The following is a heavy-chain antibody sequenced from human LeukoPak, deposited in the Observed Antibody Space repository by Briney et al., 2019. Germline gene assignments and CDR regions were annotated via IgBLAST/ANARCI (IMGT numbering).Heavy chain of an antibody. CDR3: AKGLAPLGFFDY. V-gene: IGHV3-23*01. CDR1: GFTFSSYA. J-gene: IGHJ4*02. D-gene: IGHD6-19*01. Sequence: PGGSLRLSCAASGFTFSSYAMSWVRQAPGKGLEWASAISGSGGSTYYADSVKGRFTISRDNSKNTLYLQMNSLRAEDTAVYYCAKGLAPLGFFDYWGQGTLVTVSS. CDR2: ISGSGGST.